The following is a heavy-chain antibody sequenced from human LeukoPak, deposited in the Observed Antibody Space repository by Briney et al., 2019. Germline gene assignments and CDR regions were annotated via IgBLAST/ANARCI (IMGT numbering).Heavy chain of an antibody. CDR2: ISGSGGST. Sequence: GGSLRLSCAASGFTFSSYAVSWVRQAPGKGLEWVSAISGSGGSTYYADSVKGRFTISRDNSKNTLYLQMNSLRAEDTAVYYCAKSLLWFGELPIYWGQGTLVTVSS. V-gene: IGHV3-23*01. D-gene: IGHD3-10*01. CDR1: GFTFSSYA. J-gene: IGHJ4*02. CDR3: AKSLLWFGELPIY.